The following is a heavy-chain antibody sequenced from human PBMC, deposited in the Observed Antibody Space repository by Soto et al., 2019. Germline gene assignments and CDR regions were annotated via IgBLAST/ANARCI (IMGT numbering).Heavy chain of an antibody. CDR2: IIPIFGTA. CDR3: ASDTAMVRWLSQPIIY. Sequence: ASVKVSCKASGCTFTSYAISWVRQAPGQGLEWMGWIIPIFGTANYAQKLQGRVTMTTDTSTSTAYMELSSLRSDDTAVYYCASDTAMVRWLSQPIIYWGQGALVNVS. J-gene: IGHJ4*02. CDR1: GCTFTSYA. D-gene: IGHD5-18*01. V-gene: IGHV1-69*05.